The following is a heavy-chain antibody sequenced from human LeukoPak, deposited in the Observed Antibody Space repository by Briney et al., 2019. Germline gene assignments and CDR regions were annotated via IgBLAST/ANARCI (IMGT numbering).Heavy chain of an antibody. CDR2: INHSGST. CDR1: GGSFSGYY. V-gene: IGHV4-34*01. J-gene: IGHJ4*02. D-gene: IGHD3-10*01. CDR3: ARFRVRGVIRSYSD. Sequence: SETLSLTCAVYGGSFSGYYWSWIRQPPGKGLEWIGEINHSGSTNYNPSLKSRVTISVDTSKNQFSLKLSSVTAADTAVYYCARFRVRGVIRSYSDWGQRTLVTVSS.